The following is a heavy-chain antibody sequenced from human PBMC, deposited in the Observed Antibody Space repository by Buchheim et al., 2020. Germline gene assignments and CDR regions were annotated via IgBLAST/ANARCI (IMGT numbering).Heavy chain of an antibody. V-gene: IGHV3-48*01. J-gene: IGHJ6*02. D-gene: IGHD3-10*01. Sequence: EVQLVESGGGLVQPGGSLRLSCAASGFTFSSYSMNWVRQAPGKGLEWVSYISSSSSTIYYADSVKGRFTISRDNATNSLYLQMNSLRAEDTAVYYCARDFGGLRFGDYYGMDVWGQGTT. CDR1: GFTFSSYS. CDR3: ARDFGGLRFGDYYGMDV. CDR2: ISSSSSTI.